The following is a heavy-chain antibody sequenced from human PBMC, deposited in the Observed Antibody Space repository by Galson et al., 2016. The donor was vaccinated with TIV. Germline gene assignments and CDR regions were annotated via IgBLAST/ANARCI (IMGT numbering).Heavy chain of an antibody. D-gene: IGHD3-16*01. CDR3: AKDWAETYYYSVFPFDI. J-gene: IGHJ3*02. V-gene: IGHV3-23*01. CDR1: GFTFTTYA. Sequence: SLRLSCAASGFTFTTYAMKWVRQAPGKGLDWVSSISGSGGRTYYADSVKGRFTISRDNSRNTLFLQMNSLRAEDTAVYYCAKDWAETYYYSVFPFDIWGQGTLVTVSS. CDR2: ISGSGGRT.